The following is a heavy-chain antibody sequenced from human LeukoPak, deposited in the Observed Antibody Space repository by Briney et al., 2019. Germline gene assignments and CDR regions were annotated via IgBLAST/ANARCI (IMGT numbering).Heavy chain of an antibody. D-gene: IGHD5-18*01. CDR2: MNPNSGNT. CDR3: ARDPPDTAMEPYYYYYGMDV. Sequence: GASVKVSCKASGYTFTSYDINWVRQATGQGLEWMGWMNPNSGNTGYAQKFQGRVTMTRNTSISTAYMELSSLRSEDTAAYYCARDPPDTAMEPYYYYYGMDVWGQGTTVTVSS. CDR1: GYTFTSYD. J-gene: IGHJ6*02. V-gene: IGHV1-8*01.